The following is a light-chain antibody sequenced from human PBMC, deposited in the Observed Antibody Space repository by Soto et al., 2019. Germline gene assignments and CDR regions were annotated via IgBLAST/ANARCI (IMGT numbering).Light chain of an antibody. CDR2: LGS. J-gene: IGKJ2*02. Sequence: DIVMTQSPLSLPVTPGEPASISCRSSQSLLHSNGYNYLDWYLQKPGQSPQLLIYLGSNRASGVPDRFSGSGSGTDFTLKISRVEAEYVGVYYCMQALQTPRTFGQGTKLEI. CDR1: QSLLHSNGYNY. V-gene: IGKV2-28*01. CDR3: MQALQTPRT.